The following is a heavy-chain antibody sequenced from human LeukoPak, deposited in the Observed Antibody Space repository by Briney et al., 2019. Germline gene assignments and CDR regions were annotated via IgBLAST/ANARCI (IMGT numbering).Heavy chain of an antibody. D-gene: IGHD3-3*01. Sequence: NPSETLSLTCTVSGGSISSYYWSWIRQPPGKGLEWIGYIYYSGSTNYNPSLKGRVTISVDTSKNQFSLKLSSVTAADTAVYYCARTAAYDFWSGLNYYYYMDVWGKGTTVTVSS. CDR1: GGSISSYY. J-gene: IGHJ6*03. CDR3: ARTAAYDFWSGLNYYYYMDV. V-gene: IGHV4-59*01. CDR2: IYYSGST.